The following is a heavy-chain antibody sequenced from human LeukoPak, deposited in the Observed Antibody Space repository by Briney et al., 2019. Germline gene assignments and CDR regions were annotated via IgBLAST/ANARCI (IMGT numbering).Heavy chain of an antibody. V-gene: IGHV3-30*02. Sequence: GGSLRLSCAASGFTFSSYGMHWVRQAPGKGLEWVAFIRYDGSNKYYADSVKGRFTISRDDSKNTLYLQMNSLRAEDTAVYYCAKAVAAAGTLDYWGQGTLVTVSS. D-gene: IGHD6-13*01. CDR1: GFTFSSYG. CDR3: AKAVAAAGTLDY. J-gene: IGHJ4*02. CDR2: IRYDGSNK.